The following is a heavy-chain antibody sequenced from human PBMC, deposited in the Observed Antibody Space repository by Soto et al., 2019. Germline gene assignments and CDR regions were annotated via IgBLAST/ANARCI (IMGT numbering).Heavy chain of an antibody. Sequence: SETLSLTCTVSGGSISSGGYYWSWIRQHPGKGLEWIGYIYYSGSTYYNPSLKSRVTISVDTSKNQFSLKLSSVTAADTAVYYCASRQEWELATVYWGQGTLVTVSS. V-gene: IGHV4-31*03. CDR2: IYYSGST. CDR3: ASRQEWELATVY. CDR1: GGSISSGGYY. D-gene: IGHD1-26*01. J-gene: IGHJ4*02.